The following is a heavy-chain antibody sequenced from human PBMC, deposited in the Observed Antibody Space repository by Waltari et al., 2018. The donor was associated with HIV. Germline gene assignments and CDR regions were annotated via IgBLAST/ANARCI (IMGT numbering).Heavy chain of an antibody. V-gene: IGHV5-51*03. CDR3: ARRGNNDGDAFDI. CDR1: GYDFTTYW. Sequence: EVQLVQSGAEVKKPGESLKISCTASGYDFTTYWIGWVRQMPGKGLECMGLIYASDSDTKYRPSFRGQVTRSADKSINTAYLHWSSLKAPDTAIYYCARRGNNDGDAFDIWGQGTMVNVS. D-gene: IGHD1-1*01. CDR2: IYASDSDT. J-gene: IGHJ3*02.